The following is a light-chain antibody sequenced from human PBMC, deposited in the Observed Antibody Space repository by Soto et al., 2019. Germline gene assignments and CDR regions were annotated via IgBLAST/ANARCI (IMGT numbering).Light chain of an antibody. J-gene: IGKJ4*01. CDR3: QQYCSSLRN. V-gene: IGKV3-20*01. CDR1: QSVSSSY. CDR2: GAS. Sequence: ELVLTQSPGTLSLSPGERATLSCRSSQSVSSSYLAWYQQKPGQAPRLLIYGASSRATGIPDRCSGSGSGTDFTLTISRLEPGDFAVYYCQQYCSSLRNFGGGTKVEIK.